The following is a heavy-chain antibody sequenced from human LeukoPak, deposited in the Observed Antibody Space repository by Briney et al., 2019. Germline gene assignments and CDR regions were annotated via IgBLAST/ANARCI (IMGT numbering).Heavy chain of an antibody. J-gene: IGHJ4*02. Sequence: GESLKISCAASGFTFSSYSMNWVRQAPGKGLEWVSSISSSSSYIYYADSVKGRFTISRDNSKNTLYLQMNSLRAEDTAVYYCAKWWKCTNGVCYRYFDYWGQGTLVTVSS. CDR3: AKWWKCTNGVCYRYFDY. V-gene: IGHV3-21*04. D-gene: IGHD2-8*01. CDR1: GFTFSSYS. CDR2: ISSSSSYI.